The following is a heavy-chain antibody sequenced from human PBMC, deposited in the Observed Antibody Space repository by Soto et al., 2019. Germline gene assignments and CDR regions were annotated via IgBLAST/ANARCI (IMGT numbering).Heavy chain of an antibody. D-gene: IGHD6-13*01. CDR1: GFTFSSYG. J-gene: IGHJ6*02. Sequence: LRLSCAASGFTFSSYGMHWVRQAPGKGLERVAVISYDGSNKYYADSVKGRFTISRDNSKNTLYLQMNSLRAEDTAVYYCAKDSGQQLVRGYYYYGMDVWGQGTTVTVSS. CDR2: ISYDGSNK. V-gene: IGHV3-30*18. CDR3: AKDSGQQLVRGYYYYGMDV.